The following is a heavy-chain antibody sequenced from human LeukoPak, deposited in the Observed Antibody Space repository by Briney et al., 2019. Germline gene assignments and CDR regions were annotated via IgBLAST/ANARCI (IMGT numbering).Heavy chain of an antibody. J-gene: IGHJ3*02. Sequence: PSETLSLTCTVSGDYIGSYYWRWLRQSPGKGLEWIGYIYHTGTTNYSPSLRSRVTISLDKSKNEFSLKLRSVTAADTAVYYCARPRNFGNEPFDIWGQGTMVTVSS. V-gene: IGHV4-59*01. CDR2: IYHTGTT. CDR3: ARPRNFGNEPFDI. CDR1: GDYIGSYY. D-gene: IGHD4-23*01.